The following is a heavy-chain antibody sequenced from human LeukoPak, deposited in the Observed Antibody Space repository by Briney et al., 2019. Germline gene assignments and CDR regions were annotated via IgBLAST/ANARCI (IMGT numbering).Heavy chain of an antibody. V-gene: IGHV3-23*01. CDR3: AKGTYSFDSSGYYGFDS. Sequence: GGSLRLSCAASGFTFSSYAMNWVRQAPGKGLEWVSRISGSGGSTYYADSVKGRFTISRDNSKNTLYLQMNSLRAEDTAVSYCAKGTYSFDSSGYYGFDSWGQGTLVTVSS. D-gene: IGHD3-22*01. CDR2: ISGSGGST. CDR1: GFTFSSYA. J-gene: IGHJ5*01.